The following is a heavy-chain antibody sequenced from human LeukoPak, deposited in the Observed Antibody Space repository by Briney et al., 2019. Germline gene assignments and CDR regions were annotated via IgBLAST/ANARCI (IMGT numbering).Heavy chain of an antibody. V-gene: IGHV4-34*01. CDR1: GFTFSSYW. CDR3: ARTRRYYYDSSGYYDY. CDR2: INHSGST. J-gene: IGHJ4*02. D-gene: IGHD3-22*01. Sequence: PGGSLRLSCAASGFTFSSYWMSWVRQAPGKGLEWIGEINHSGSTNYNPSLKSRVTISVDTSKNQSSLKLSSVTAADTAVYYCARTRRYYYDSSGYYDYWGQGTLVTVSS.